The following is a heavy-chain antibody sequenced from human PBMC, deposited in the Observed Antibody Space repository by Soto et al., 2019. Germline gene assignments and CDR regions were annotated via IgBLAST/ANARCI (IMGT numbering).Heavy chain of an antibody. V-gene: IGHV1-69*13. Sequence: ASVKVSCKASGGTFSNYSMTWVRQAPGQGLEWMGGIIPNFDTANYAQKFRGRVTITADESTSTAHMELSSLRSEDTAVYYCAKDRFVKARSTYGMDVWGQGTTVTVSS. CDR2: IIPNFDTA. CDR3: AKDRFVKARSTYGMDV. J-gene: IGHJ6*02. D-gene: IGHD3-10*01. CDR1: GGTFSNYS.